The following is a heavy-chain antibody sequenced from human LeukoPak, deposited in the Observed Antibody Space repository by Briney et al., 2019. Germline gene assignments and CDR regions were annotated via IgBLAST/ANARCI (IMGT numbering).Heavy chain of an antibody. Sequence: GGSLRLSCAASGFTFSSYGMHWVRQAPGKGLEWVAVISYDGSNKYYADSVEGRFTISRDNSKNTLYLQMNSLRAEDTAVYYCAKDPKDGYRDYWGQGTLVTVSS. D-gene: IGHD5-24*01. CDR2: ISYDGSNK. CDR1: GFTFSSYG. V-gene: IGHV3-30*18. CDR3: AKDPKDGYRDY. J-gene: IGHJ4*02.